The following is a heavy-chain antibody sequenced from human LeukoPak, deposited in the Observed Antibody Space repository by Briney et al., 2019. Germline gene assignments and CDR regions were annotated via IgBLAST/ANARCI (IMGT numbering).Heavy chain of an antibody. D-gene: IGHD2-15*01. Sequence: PEGSLRLSCAASGFTFSSYAMSWVRQAPGKGLEWVSAISGSGGSTYYADSVKGRFTISRDNSKNTLYLQMNSLRAEDTAVYYCAKWGHCSGGSCYSVDYWGQGTLVTVSS. CDR3: AKWGHCSGGSCYSVDY. CDR2: ISGSGGST. CDR1: GFTFSSYA. V-gene: IGHV3-23*01. J-gene: IGHJ4*02.